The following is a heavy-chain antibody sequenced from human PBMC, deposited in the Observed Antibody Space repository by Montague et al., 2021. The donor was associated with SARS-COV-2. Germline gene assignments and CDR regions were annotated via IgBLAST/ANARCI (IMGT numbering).Heavy chain of an antibody. CDR3: ARESGSGSYLVH. J-gene: IGHJ4*02. CDR1: GGSISSSSYY. CDR2: IYYSGST. Sequence: SETLSLTCTVSGGSISSSSYYWGWIRQPPEKGLEWIGSIYYSGSTYSNPSLKSRVTISVDTSKNQLSLKLSAVTAADAAVYHCARESGSGSYLVHWGQGTLVTVSS. D-gene: IGHD3-10*01. V-gene: IGHV4-39*01.